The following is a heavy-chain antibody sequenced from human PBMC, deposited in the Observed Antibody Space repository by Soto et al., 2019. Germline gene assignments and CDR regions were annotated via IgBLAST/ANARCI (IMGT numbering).Heavy chain of an antibody. CDR2: ISGSGDST. J-gene: IGHJ1*01. Sequence: EVQLLESGGGLVQPGGSLRLSCAASGFTFSSYAMSWVRQAPGKGLEGFSGISGSGDSTYYADSVKGRFTISRDNSKDTLYRQVNSLRAEDTAVYYCAKGVPGIAVAGTGYFQHWGQGTLVTVSS. CDR3: AKGVPGIAVAGTGYFQH. D-gene: IGHD6-19*01. CDR1: GFTFSSYA. V-gene: IGHV3-23*01.